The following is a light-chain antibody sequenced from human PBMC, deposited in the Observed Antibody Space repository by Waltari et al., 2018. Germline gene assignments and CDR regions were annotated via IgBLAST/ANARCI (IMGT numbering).Light chain of an antibody. J-gene: IGLJ2*01. CDR3: ATWDGRVNGVL. CDR1: NYNIGGGP. Sequence: QSVLTQAPSLSGTPGQRATISSSGTNYNIGGGPVIWYQQVPGMSPKLLIYSNDQRPSGVPDRFSGSKSGTSASLAISGLQSEDEADYYCATWDGRVNGVLFGGGTKVTVL. V-gene: IGLV1-44*01. CDR2: SND.